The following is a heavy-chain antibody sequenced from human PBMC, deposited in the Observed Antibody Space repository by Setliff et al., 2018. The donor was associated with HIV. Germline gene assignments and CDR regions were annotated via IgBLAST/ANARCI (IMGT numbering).Heavy chain of an antibody. V-gene: IGHV4-38-2*01. CDR3: ARGEDTMIVVV. CDR2: IYHSGST. CDR1: GYSISSGYY. Sequence: SETLSLTCAVSGYSISSGYYWGWIRQPPGKGLEWIGSIYHSGSTYYNPSLKSRVTISVDTSKNQFSLKLGSVTAADTAVYYCARGEDTMIVVVWGQGTLVTVSS. D-gene: IGHD3-22*01. J-gene: IGHJ4*02.